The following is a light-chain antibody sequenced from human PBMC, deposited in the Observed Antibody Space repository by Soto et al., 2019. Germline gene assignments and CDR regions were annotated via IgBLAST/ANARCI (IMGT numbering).Light chain of an antibody. CDR2: AAS. Sequence: DIQMTQSPSSLFAYVGDKLTITCRASQSISTYLNWYQQKPGKDPKLLIYAASTLQSGVPSRFSGSGSGTDFTLTINSLQPEDFATYYCQQLSSYPITFGQGTRL. V-gene: IGKV1-9*01. CDR1: QSISTY. J-gene: IGKJ5*01. CDR3: QQLSSYPIT.